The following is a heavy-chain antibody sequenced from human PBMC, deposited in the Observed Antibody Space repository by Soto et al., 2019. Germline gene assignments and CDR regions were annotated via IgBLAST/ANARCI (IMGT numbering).Heavy chain of an antibody. Sequence: GGSLRLSCAASGFTFSSYWMHWVRHVAEKGLVWVSRIKSDGSSTNYADSGKGRFTISGDNAKNTLYLQMNSLGAEDTAVYYCARGGPSSSSSWYPYWGQGTLVTVSS. CDR3: ARGGPSSSSSWYPY. V-gene: IGHV3-74*01. D-gene: IGHD6-13*01. J-gene: IGHJ4*02. CDR1: GFTFSSYW. CDR2: IKSDGSST.